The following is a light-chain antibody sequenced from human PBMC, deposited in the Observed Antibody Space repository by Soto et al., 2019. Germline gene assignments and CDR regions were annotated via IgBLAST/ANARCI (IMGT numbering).Light chain of an antibody. CDR3: QQYGSSLLIT. CDR1: QSVSSSY. CDR2: GAS. J-gene: IGKJ5*01. Sequence: EIVLTRSPGTLSLSPGERATLSCRASQSVSSSYLAWYQQKPGQAPRLLIYGASSRATGIPDRFSGSGSGTDFTLTISRLEPEDFAVYYCQQYGSSLLITFGQGTRLEIK. V-gene: IGKV3-20*01.